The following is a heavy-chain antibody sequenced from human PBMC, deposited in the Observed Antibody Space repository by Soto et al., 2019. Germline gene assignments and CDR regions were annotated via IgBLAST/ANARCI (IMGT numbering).Heavy chain of an antibody. J-gene: IGHJ6*02. CDR1: GGSISSGGYY. V-gene: IGHV4-31*01. CDR3: AREMANPYYYYYGMDV. Sequence: QVQLQESGPGLVKPSQTLSLTCTVSGGSISSGGYYWSWIRQHPGKGLEWIGYIYYSGSTYYNPSLKSPVTKAVDTSKNQFSLKLSSVTAADTAVYYCAREMANPYYYYYGMDVWGQGTTVTVSS. CDR2: IYYSGST.